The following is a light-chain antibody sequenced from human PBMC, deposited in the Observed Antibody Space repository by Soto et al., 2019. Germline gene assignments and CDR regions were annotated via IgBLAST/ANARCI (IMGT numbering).Light chain of an antibody. Sequence: EIVVTQSPGTLSLSPGEGATLSCRASQSVSSSYLAWYQQKPGQAPRLLIYGASNRATGIPDRFRGSGSGTDFTLTISRLEPEDFAVYYCQQYSSSPLTFGGGTKVEIK. CDR3: QQYSSSPLT. CDR1: QSVSSSY. V-gene: IGKV3-20*01. J-gene: IGKJ4*01. CDR2: GAS.